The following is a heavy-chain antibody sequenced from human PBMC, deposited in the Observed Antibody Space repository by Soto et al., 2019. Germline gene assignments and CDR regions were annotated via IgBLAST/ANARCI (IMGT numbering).Heavy chain of an antibody. CDR3: ANYLLPETSWFDP. J-gene: IGHJ5*02. CDR2: IYWDDDK. D-gene: IGHD3-9*01. V-gene: IGHV2-5*02. CDR1: GFSLSTSGVG. Sequence: QITLKESGPTLVKPTQTLTLTCTFSGFSLSTSGVGVVWIRQPPGKALEWLGIIYWDDDKRYRPSLKSRLTGTNASSKNQVVLTMTNMNPMDTGTDYGANYLLPETSWFDPWGQGTLVTVSS.